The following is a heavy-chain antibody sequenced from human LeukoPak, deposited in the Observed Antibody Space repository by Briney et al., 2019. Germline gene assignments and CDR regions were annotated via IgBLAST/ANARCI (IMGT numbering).Heavy chain of an antibody. J-gene: IGHJ4*02. CDR2: ISGSGGST. CDR1: GFTFSSYA. Sequence: GRSLRLSCAASGFTFSSYAMSWVRQAPGKGLEWVSAISGSGGSTYYADSVKGRFTISRDNSKNTLYLQMNSLRAEDTAVYYCAKGGLYSGSYYYFDYWGQGTLVTVSS. D-gene: IGHD1-26*01. V-gene: IGHV3-23*01. CDR3: AKGGLYSGSYYYFDY.